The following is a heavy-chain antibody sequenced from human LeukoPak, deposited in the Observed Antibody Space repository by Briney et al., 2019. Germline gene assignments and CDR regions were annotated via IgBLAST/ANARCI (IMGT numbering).Heavy chain of an antibody. D-gene: IGHD4-17*01. CDR2: IYNTGST. CDR3: ARDRTVTTPEA. V-gene: IGHV4-59*01. J-gene: IGHJ4*02. Sequence: SETLSLTCTVSGGSISPYYWSWLRQPPGKGLEWIGYIYNTGSTNYSPSLKSRVTISVDTSKNQLSLKLSSVTAADTAVYYCARDRTVTTPEAWGQGTLVTVSS. CDR1: GGSISPYY.